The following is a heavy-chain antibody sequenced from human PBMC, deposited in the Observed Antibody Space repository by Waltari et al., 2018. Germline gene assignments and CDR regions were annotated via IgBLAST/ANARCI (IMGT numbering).Heavy chain of an antibody. D-gene: IGHD3-10*01. CDR2: IKQEGSEK. J-gene: IGHJ4*02. CDR1: GFTFSSYW. Sequence: EVQLVESGGGLVQPGGSLRLSCAASGFTFSSYWMSWVRQAPGKGLEWGANIKQEGSEKYYVDSVKGRFTISRDNAKNSLYLQMNSLRAEDTAVYYCASSFMVRGVIISNWGQGTLVTVSS. V-gene: IGHV3-7*01. CDR3: ASSFMVRGVIISN.